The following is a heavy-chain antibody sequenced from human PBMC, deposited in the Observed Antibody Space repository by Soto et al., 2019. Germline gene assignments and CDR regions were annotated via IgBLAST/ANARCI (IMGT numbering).Heavy chain of an antibody. CDR2: INHSGST. CDR3: ARGEDTYYDFWSGYYLKSSYGMDV. D-gene: IGHD3-3*01. CDR1: GGSFSGYY. V-gene: IGHV4-34*01. J-gene: IGHJ6*02. Sequence: PSETLSLTCAVYGGSFSGYYWSWIRQPPGKGLEWIGEINHSGSTNYNPSLKSRVTISVDTSKNQFSLKLSSVTAADAAVYYCARGEDTYYDFWSGYYLKSSYGMDVWGQGTTVTVSS.